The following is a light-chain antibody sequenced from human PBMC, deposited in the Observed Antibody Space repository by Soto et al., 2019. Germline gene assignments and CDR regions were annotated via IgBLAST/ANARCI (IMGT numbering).Light chain of an antibody. CDR1: SSDVGGYDY. CDR2: EVS. V-gene: IGLV2-14*01. Sequence: QSVLTQPASVSGSPGQSITTSCTGTSSDVGGYDYVSWYQIHPGKAPKLMVFEVSNRPSGVSYRFSGSKSGNTASLTISGLQAEDEADYFCSSYSISTAYLFGTGTKVTVL. CDR3: SSYSISTAYL. J-gene: IGLJ1*01.